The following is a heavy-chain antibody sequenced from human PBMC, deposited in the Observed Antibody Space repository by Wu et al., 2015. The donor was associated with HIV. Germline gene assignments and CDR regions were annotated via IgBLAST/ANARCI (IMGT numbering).Heavy chain of an antibody. D-gene: IGHD2-15*01. CDR3: AREVDDY. CDR2: INHSGST. Sequence: QVQLQQWGAGLLKPSETLSLTCGVYGGSLNYYHWSWIRQAPGKGLEWIGEINHSGSTNYNPSLKSRVTISVDTSKNQFSLKVRSVTAADTAVYYCAREVDDYWGQGTLVTVSS. V-gene: IGHV4-34*01. CDR1: GGSLNYYH. J-gene: IGHJ4*02.